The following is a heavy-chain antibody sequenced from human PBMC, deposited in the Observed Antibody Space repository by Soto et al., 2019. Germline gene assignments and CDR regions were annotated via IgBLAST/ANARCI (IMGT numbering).Heavy chain of an antibody. Sequence: VQLVESGGGLVRPGGSLRLSCEASGFSFSSYSMNWVRQAPGKGLEWVSSISSSSRYIYYADSVKGRFTVSRDNAKNSVFLQMNSLRSEDTAIYYCARDVIVGATTPYGFDVWGPGTMVSVSS. V-gene: IGHV3-21*01. CDR1: GFSFSSYS. D-gene: IGHD1-26*01. CDR2: ISSSSRYI. J-gene: IGHJ3*01. CDR3: ARDVIVGATTPYGFDV.